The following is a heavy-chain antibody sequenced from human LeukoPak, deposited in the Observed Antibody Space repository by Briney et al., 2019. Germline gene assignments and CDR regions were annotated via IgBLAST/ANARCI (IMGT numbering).Heavy chain of an antibody. CDR2: IGSSSSYI. J-gene: IGHJ4*02. Sequence: GGSLRLSCAASGFTFSNYRMNWVRQAPGKGLEWVSAIGSSSSYIYYADSVKGRFTISRDNAKNSLYLQMNSLRAEDTAVYYCATIITGTTEDYWGQGTLVTVSS. D-gene: IGHD1-7*01. CDR1: GFTFSNYR. CDR3: ATIITGTTEDY. V-gene: IGHV3-21*01.